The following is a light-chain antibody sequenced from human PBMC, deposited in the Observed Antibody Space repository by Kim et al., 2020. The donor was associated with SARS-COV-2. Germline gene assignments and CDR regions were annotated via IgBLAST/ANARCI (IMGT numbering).Light chain of an antibody. Sequence: EMTQPPSASGTPGQRVTISCSGSSSNLGTNVVNWYQHLPGTAPKLLIYNNDERPSGVPDRFSASKSGTSASLAISGLQSEDEADYYCAAWDDSLSGPVFGGGTQLTVL. V-gene: IGLV1-44*01. CDR3: AAWDDSLSGPV. CDR1: SSNLGTNV. J-gene: IGLJ2*01. CDR2: NND.